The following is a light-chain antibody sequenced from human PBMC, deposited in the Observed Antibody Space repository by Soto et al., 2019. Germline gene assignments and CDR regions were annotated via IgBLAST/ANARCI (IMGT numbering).Light chain of an antibody. J-gene: IGLJ2*01. CDR2: GNS. Sequence: QSVLTQPPSVSGAPGQRVTISCTGSRSNIGAGYDVPWYQQLPGTAPKLLIYGNSNRPSGVPDRFSDSKSGTSASLAITGLQAEYEADYYCQSYDSSLSGVVFGGGTKLTVL. V-gene: IGLV1-40*01. CDR3: QSYDSSLSGVV. CDR1: RSNIGAGYD.